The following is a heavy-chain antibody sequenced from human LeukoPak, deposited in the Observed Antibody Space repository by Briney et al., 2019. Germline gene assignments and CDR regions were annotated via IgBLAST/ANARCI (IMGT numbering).Heavy chain of an antibody. D-gene: IGHD2-21*02. CDR1: GFTFSSYA. Sequence: PGRSLRLSCVASGFTFSSYAMHWVRQAPGKGLEWVAVISYDGSNKYYADSVKGRFTISRDNSKNTLYLQMNSLRAEDTAVYYCARGDIVVVTAMLDYWGQGTLVTVSS. V-gene: IGHV3-30-3*01. J-gene: IGHJ4*02. CDR3: ARGDIVVVTAMLDY. CDR2: ISYDGSNK.